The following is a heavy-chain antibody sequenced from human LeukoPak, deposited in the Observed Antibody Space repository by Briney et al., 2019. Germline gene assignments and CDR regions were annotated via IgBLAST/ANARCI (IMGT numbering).Heavy chain of an antibody. CDR3: ARQTGSGLFILP. CDR2: IYYSGNT. CDR1: GVSISSSNSY. V-gene: IGHV4-39*01. J-gene: IGHJ4*02. D-gene: IGHD3/OR15-3a*01. Sequence: PSETLSLTCTVSGVSISSSNSYWGWIRQPPGKGLEWIGSIYYSGNTYYNASLKSQVSISIDAAKNQFSLRLTSVTAADTAVYYCARQTGSGLFILPGGQGTLVTVSS.